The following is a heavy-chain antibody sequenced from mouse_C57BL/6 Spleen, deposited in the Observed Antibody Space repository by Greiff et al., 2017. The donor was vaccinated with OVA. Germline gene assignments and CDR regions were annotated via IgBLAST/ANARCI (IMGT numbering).Heavy chain of an antibody. CDR3: ARDDDYDGGFDY. CDR2: ISYSGST. D-gene: IGHD2-4*01. J-gene: IGHJ2*01. V-gene: IGHV3-1*01. Sequence: EVKLVESGSGMVKPSQSLSLTCTVTGYSITSGYDWHWIRHFPGNKLEWMGYISYSGSTNYNPSLKSRISITHDTSKNHFFLKLNSVTTEDTATDYCARDDDYDGGFDYWGQGTTLTVSS. CDR1: GYSITSGYD.